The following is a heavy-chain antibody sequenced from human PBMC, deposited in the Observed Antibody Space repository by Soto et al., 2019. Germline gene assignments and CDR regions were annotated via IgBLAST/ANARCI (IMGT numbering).Heavy chain of an antibody. D-gene: IGHD3-16*01. V-gene: IGHV4-39*01. Sequence: SETLSLTCTASGGSSSSSTYSWGWIRQPPGKGLEWIGSMHYSGATYYNPSLKSRVSISVDTSKSQFPLKLTFVTAADTAVYFCARQGSNSSRRLSWFDPWGQGTLVTVS. CDR1: GGSSSSSTYS. CDR2: MHYSGAT. CDR3: ARQGSNSSRRLSWFDP. J-gene: IGHJ5*02.